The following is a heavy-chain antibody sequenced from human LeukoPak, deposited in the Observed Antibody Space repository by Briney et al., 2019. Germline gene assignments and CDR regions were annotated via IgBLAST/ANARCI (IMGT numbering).Heavy chain of an antibody. CDR3: ARSGIAARPGYYYYYMDV. V-gene: IGHV4-34*01. CDR1: GGSFSGYY. D-gene: IGHD6-6*01. CDR2: INHSGST. Sequence: SETLSLTCAVYGGSFSGYYWSWIRQPPGKGLEWLGEINHSGSTNYNPSLKSRVTISVDTSKNQFSLKLSSVTAADTAVYYCARSGIAARPGYYYYYMDVWGKGTTVTVSS. J-gene: IGHJ6*03.